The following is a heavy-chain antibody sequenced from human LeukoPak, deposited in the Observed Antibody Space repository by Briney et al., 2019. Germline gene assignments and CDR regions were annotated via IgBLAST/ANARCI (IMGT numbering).Heavy chain of an antibody. D-gene: IGHD6-13*01. CDR3: ARVVDEHQLQTGWFDP. V-gene: IGHV4-59*08. Sequence: SETLSLTCTVSGGSTSTYYWGWIRQPPGKGLEWIGYIYYSGSTKYNPSLKSRVTVSVDTSKNQLSLKLISVTAADTAVYYCARVVDEHQLQTGWFDPWGQGTLVTVSS. CDR2: IYYSGST. CDR1: GGSTSTYY. J-gene: IGHJ5*02.